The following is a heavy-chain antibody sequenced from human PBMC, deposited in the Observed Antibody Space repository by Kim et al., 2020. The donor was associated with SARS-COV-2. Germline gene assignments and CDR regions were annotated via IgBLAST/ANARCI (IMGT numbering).Heavy chain of an antibody. Sequence: SETLSLTCAVYGGSFSGYYWSWIRQPPGKGLEWIGEINHSGSTNYNPSLKSRVTISVDTSKNQFSLKLSSVTAADTAVYYCARSRPASSFYYYYYYMDVWGKGTTVTVSS. J-gene: IGHJ6*03. CDR2: INHSGST. CDR3: ARSRPASSFYYYYYYMDV. V-gene: IGHV4-34*01. CDR1: GGSFSGYY.